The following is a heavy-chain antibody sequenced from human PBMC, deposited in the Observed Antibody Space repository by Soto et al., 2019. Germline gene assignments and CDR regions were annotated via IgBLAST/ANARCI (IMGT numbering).Heavy chain of an antibody. CDR3: ARTARYGDYVH. CDR2: IYYSGST. J-gene: IGHJ4*02. D-gene: IGHD4-17*01. CDR1: GGSISSYY. V-gene: IGHV4-59*01. Sequence: SETLSLTCTVSGGSISSYYWSWIRQPPGKGLEWIGYIYYSGSTNYNPSLKSRVTISVDTSKNQFSLKLSSVTAADTAVYYCARTARYGDYVHWGQGTLVTVSS.